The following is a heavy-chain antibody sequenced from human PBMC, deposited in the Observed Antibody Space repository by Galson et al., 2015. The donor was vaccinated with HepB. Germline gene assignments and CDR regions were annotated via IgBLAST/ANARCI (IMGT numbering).Heavy chain of an antibody. CDR3: ARGALVVVVNATQNNWFDP. V-gene: IGHV1-18*01. CDR2: ISPYNRDA. Sequence: VSCKASGYTFSSYSITWVRQAPGQGLEWMGWISPYNRDADYAHQLQGRVTMTTDTSTSTAYMELRSLRSDDTAVYYCARGALVVVVNATQNNWFDPWGQGTLVTVSS. CDR1: GYTFSSYS. J-gene: IGHJ5*02. D-gene: IGHD2-15*01.